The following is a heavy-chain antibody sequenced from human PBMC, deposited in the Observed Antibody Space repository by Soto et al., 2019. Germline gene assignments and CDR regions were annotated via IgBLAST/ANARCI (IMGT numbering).Heavy chain of an antibody. D-gene: IGHD6-6*01. V-gene: IGHV1-18*01. CDR2: ISGYNGHT. CDR3: ARTYSASSSLFYFYMDV. J-gene: IGHJ6*03. Sequence: QVQLVQSGAEVKKPGASVKVTCEASGYTFRSYGISWVRQAPGQGLEWMGWISGYNGHTNYAQKFQGRVTMTTDTSTSTAYMGLRSLRSNDTAVYYCARTYSASSSLFYFYMDVWGKGTTVTVSS. CDR1: GYTFRSYG.